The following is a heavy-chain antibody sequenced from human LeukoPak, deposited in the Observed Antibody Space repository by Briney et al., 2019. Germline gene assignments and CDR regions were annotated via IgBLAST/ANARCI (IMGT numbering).Heavy chain of an antibody. CDR3: ARESITVAGTFAF. CDR2: TYFRSKWFN. Sequence: SQTLSLTCAISGDRVSTNSAAWNWIRQSPSRGLEWLGRTYFRSKWFNDYAVSVKSRITINPDTSKNQFSLQLTSVTPEDTAVYYCARESITVAGTFAFWGQGTLVTVPS. D-gene: IGHD6-19*01. J-gene: IGHJ4*02. CDR1: GDRVSTNSAA. V-gene: IGHV6-1*01.